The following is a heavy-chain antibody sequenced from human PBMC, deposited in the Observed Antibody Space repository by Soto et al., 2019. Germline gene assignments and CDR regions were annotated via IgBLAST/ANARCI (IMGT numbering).Heavy chain of an antibody. D-gene: IGHD6-13*01. V-gene: IGHV1-69*05. Sequence: GASVKVSCKASGGTFSSYAISWVRQAPGQGLEWMGGIIPIFGTANYAQKLQGRVTMTTDTSTSTAYMELRSLRSDDTAVYYCARDIAAAGYYYGMDVWGQGTTVTVSS. CDR1: GGTFSSYA. J-gene: IGHJ6*02. CDR2: IIPIFGTA. CDR3: ARDIAAAGYYYGMDV.